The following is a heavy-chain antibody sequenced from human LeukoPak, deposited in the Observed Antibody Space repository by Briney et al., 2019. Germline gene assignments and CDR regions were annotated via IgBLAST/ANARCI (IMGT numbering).Heavy chain of an antibody. Sequence: GGSLRLSCVASGFTFSYYPLSWVRQAPGKGLEWVAAIGSASGTKYYADSVKGRFAISRDDSKSTLYLQMSSLRGEDTAAYYCAKVWVTYYDGGIFDSWGQGTRVTVSS. D-gene: IGHD3-16*01. CDR2: IGSASGTK. CDR1: GFTFSYYP. V-gene: IGHV3-23*01. CDR3: AKVWVTYYDGGIFDS. J-gene: IGHJ4*02.